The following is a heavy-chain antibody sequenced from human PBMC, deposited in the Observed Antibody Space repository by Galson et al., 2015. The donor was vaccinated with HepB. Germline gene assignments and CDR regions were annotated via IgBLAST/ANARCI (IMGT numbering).Heavy chain of an antibody. J-gene: IGHJ5*02. CDR1: GYTFTSYY. D-gene: IGHD6-13*01. CDR2: ISPSTGNT. V-gene: IGHV1-46*01. CDR3: ARSMYSSSWSAFDP. Sequence: SVKVSCKASGYTFTSYYMHWVRQAPGEGPEWIGIISPSTGNTNYAQNFRGRVTMTRDTSTRSVYMELSSLRSEDTAVYYCARSMYSSSWSAFDPWGQGTLVIVSS.